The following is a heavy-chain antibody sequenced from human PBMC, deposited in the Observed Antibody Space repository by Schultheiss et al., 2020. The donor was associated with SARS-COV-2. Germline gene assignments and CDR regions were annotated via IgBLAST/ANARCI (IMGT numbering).Heavy chain of an antibody. D-gene: IGHD2-2*01. Sequence: GGSLRLSCEVSGFPFSTYTMHWVRQAPGKGLEWVAVIWYDGSNEYYADSVKGRFTISRDNSKNSLYLQMNSLRAEDTAVYYCARRVPAAIYFDYWGQGTLVTVSS. J-gene: IGHJ4*02. CDR3: ARRVPAAIYFDY. CDR2: IWYDGSNE. V-gene: IGHV3-30*14. CDR1: GFPFSTYT.